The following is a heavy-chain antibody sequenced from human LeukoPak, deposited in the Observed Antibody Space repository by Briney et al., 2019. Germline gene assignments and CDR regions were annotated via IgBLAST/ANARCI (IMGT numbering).Heavy chain of an antibody. CDR1: GGSISSYY. CDR2: IYYSGST. V-gene: IGHV4-59*01. J-gene: IGHJ4*02. CDR3: ARAAFLGATYYFDY. D-gene: IGHD1-26*01. Sequence: SETLSLTCTVSGGSISSYYWSWIRQPPGKGLEWIGYIYYSGSTNYNPSLKSRVTISVDTSKNQFSLKLSSVTAADTAVYYCARAAFLGATYYFDYWGQGTLVTVSS.